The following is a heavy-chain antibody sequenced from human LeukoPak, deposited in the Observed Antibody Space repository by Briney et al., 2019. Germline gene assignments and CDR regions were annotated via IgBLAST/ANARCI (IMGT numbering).Heavy chain of an antibody. V-gene: IGHV3-33*01. CDR2: IWHDGSNK. Sequence: GGSLRLSCAASGFTFSSYGMHWVRQAPGKGLEWVAVIWHDGSNKYYADSVKGRFTISRDNSKNTLYLQMNSLRAEDTAVYYCARELSGSYYSFDYWGQGTLVTVSS. J-gene: IGHJ4*02. CDR3: ARELSGSYYSFDY. CDR1: GFTFSSYG. D-gene: IGHD1-26*01.